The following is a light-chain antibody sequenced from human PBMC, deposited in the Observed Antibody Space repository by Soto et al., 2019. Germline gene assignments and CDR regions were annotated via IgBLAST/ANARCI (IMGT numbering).Light chain of an antibody. CDR1: QSLSIN. V-gene: IGKV3-15*01. Sequence: EIVMTQSPATLSVSPGDGATLSCRASQSLSINLAWYQQKPGQAPRLLIYGISNRVPGIPVRFSASGSGTDFTLTISSLLSESFAFSYYQPYNSWPLTFGGGTKVQI. J-gene: IGKJ4*01. CDR2: GIS. CDR3: QPYNSWPLT.